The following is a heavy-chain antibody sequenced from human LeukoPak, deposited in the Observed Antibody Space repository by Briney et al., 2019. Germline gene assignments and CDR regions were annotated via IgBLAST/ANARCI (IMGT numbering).Heavy chain of an antibody. Sequence: PSETRFLNGACKGRPLIRYYLSWIRQPPGKGLVWIGEINHSGSTKYNLSLKSRVTISVDTSKSQFSLKLSSVTAADTAVYYCARHPGTFDIWGQGTMVTVSS. J-gene: IGHJ3*02. CDR2: INHSGST. CDR3: ARHPGTFDI. CDR1: GRPLIRYY. V-gene: IGHV4-34*01.